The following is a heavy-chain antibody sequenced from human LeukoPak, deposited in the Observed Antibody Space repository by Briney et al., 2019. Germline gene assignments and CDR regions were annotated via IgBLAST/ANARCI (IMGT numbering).Heavy chain of an antibody. V-gene: IGHV3-21*01. CDR2: ISSSSSYI. CDR1: GFTFSSYS. Sequence: SGGSLRLSCAASGFTFSSYSMNWVRQAPGKGLEWVSSISSSSSYIYYADSVKGRFTISRDNAKNSLYLQMNSLRAEDTAVYYCARALPGVPAFDYWGQGTLVTVSS. J-gene: IGHJ4*02. CDR3: ARALPGVPAFDY. D-gene: IGHD1-14*01.